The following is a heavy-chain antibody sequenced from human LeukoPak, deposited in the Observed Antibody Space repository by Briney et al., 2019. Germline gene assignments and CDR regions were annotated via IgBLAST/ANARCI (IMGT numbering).Heavy chain of an antibody. CDR3: ASVVASYWYFDL. Sequence: SQTLSLTCAVSGDSVSSNSAAWNWIRQSPSRGLEWLGRTYYRSKWYNDYAVSVKSRITINPDTSKNQFSLKLSSVTAADTAVYYCASVVASYWYFDLWGRGTLVTVSS. D-gene: IGHD5-12*01. V-gene: IGHV6-1*01. CDR1: GDSVSSNSAA. J-gene: IGHJ2*01. CDR2: TYYRSKWYN.